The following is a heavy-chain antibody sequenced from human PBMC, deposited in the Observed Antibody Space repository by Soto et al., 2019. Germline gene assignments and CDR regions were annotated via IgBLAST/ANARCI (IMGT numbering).Heavy chain of an antibody. CDR2: IYYSGRT. V-gene: IGHV4-59*01. J-gene: IGHJ4*02. Sequence: QVQLQESGPGLVKPSETLSLTCTVSGGSIRDYFWTWIRQPPGKGLEWIGYIYYSGRTNYNPSLKSRFSISVDRSKNPFSLQLGSVTAEDTAVYYCARVGGDDFGVSGGFDYWGQGTLVTVSS. D-gene: IGHD4-17*01. CDR3: ARVGGDDFGVSGGFDY. CDR1: GGSIRDYF.